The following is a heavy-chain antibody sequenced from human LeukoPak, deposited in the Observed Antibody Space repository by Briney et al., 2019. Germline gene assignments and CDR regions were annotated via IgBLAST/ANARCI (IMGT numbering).Heavy chain of an antibody. CDR1: GFTFSSYE. D-gene: IGHD3-10*01. Sequence: GGSLRLSCAASGFTFSSYEMNWVRQAPGKGLEWVSYISSSGTTIYYADSVKGRSTISRDNAKNSPSLQMNSLRAEDAAVYYCARRVASWHAFDIWGQGTMVTVSS. CDR3: ARRVASWHAFDI. CDR2: ISSSGTTI. V-gene: IGHV3-48*03. J-gene: IGHJ3*02.